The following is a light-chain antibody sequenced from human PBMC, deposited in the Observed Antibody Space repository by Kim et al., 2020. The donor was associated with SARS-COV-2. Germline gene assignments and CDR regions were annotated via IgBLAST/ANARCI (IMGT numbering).Light chain of an antibody. CDR2: AES. CDR3: QRYNRAPFT. CDR1: RGIRNY. Sequence: APVGNRVPLPCAASRGIRNYLAWSQQKPGNGPKLLFYAESTLKAGCPSRCSGSGSGTDFTLTISRLQPEDVATYYCQRYNRAPFTFGPGTKVDIK. V-gene: IGKV1-27*01. J-gene: IGKJ3*01.